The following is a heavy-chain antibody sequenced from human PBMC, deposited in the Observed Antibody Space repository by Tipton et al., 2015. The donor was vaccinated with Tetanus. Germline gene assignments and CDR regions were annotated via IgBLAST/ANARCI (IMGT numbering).Heavy chain of an antibody. J-gene: IGHJ1*01. CDR2: IYSSGGA. V-gene: IGHV4-59*01. D-gene: IGHD3-3*01. CDR1: GGSMRSYY. CDR3: ARTSGYMYSDT. Sequence: TLSLTCIVSGGSMRSYYWSWIRQPPGKGLEWIGHIYSSGGARYNPSLKSRTTMSVDRSKSQFSLEVTSVTSADTAVYYCARTSGYMYSDTWGQGTLVTVSS.